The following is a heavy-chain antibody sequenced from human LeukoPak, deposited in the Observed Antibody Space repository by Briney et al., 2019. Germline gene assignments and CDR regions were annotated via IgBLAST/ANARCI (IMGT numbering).Heavy chain of an antibody. CDR3: ARDTSHQNANLVGATAY. J-gene: IGHJ4*02. D-gene: IGHD1-26*01. V-gene: IGHV3-15*01. CDR1: GFTFSNAW. Sequence: GGSLRLSCAASGFTFSNAWMSWVRQAPGKGLEWVGRIKSKTDGETTDYAAPVKGRFTISRDDSRNTLYLQMNSLRAEDTAVYYCARDTSHQNANLVGATAYWGQGTLVTVSS. CDR2: IKSKTDGETT.